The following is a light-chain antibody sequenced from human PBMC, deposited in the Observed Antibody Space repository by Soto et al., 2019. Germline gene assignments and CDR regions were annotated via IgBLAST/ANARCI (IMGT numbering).Light chain of an antibody. V-gene: IGLV2-14*01. CDR3: SSNTTSPFPQWG. CDR1: NSDLAGLNY. J-gene: IGLJ3*02. CDR2: KVD. Sequence: QSALTQPASVSGSPGQSITIPCTGRNSDLAGLNYVSWYQQHPGKAPKLIFYKVDNRPSGVSDRFSASKSGNTASLTISGLQAEDGAHYYCSSNTTSPFPQWGFAGGTQLPVL.